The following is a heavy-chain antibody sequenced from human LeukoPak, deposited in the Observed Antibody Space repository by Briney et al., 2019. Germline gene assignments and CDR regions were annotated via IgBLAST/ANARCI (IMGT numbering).Heavy chain of an antibody. Sequence: SVKGSCKASGGTFSSYAISWVRQAPGQGLEWMGGIIPIFGTANYAQKFQGRVTITADESTSTAYMELSSLRSEDTAVYYCASWNSYSSSSRKSYYFDYWGQGTLVTVSS. CDR2: IIPIFGTA. J-gene: IGHJ4*02. CDR1: GGTFSSYA. CDR3: ASWNSYSSSSRKSYYFDY. D-gene: IGHD6-6*01. V-gene: IGHV1-69*13.